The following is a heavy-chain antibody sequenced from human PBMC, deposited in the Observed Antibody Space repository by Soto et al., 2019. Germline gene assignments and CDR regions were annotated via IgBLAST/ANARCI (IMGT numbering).Heavy chain of an antibody. CDR2: IYPGDSDD. Sequence: GESLKISCKGSGYIFTSYWIGWVRQVPGKGLEWMAIIYPGDSDDRYSPSFQGQVTISADKSISTAYPQWSGLKASDTAMYYCARRGYCSGGSCFSAPFDIWGQGTMVTVSS. J-gene: IGHJ3*02. D-gene: IGHD2-15*01. CDR1: GYIFTSYW. CDR3: ARRGYCSGGSCFSAPFDI. V-gene: IGHV5-51*01.